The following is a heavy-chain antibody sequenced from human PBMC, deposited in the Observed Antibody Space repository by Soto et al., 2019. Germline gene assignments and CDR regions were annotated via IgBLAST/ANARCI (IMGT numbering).Heavy chain of an antibody. Sequence: SETLSLTCAVYGGSFSGYYWSWIRQPPGKGLEWIGEINHSGSTNYNPSLKSRVTISVDTSKNQFSLKLSSVTAADTAVYYCARGRNNCSSTSCYLYYMDVWGKGTTVTVSS. CDR1: GGSFSGYY. V-gene: IGHV4-34*01. J-gene: IGHJ6*03. D-gene: IGHD2-2*01. CDR2: INHSGST. CDR3: ARGRNNCSSTSCYLYYMDV.